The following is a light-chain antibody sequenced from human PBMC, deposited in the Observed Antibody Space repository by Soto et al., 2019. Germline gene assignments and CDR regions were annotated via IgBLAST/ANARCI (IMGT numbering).Light chain of an antibody. Sequence: DIQMTQSPSTLSASVGDRVTITCRASQSIVSWLAWYQQKPGKAPNLLIYDASTLENGVPSRFSGSGSGTEFTLTITSLQPDDFAIYYCQQYNTYWTFGQGTKVEIK. CDR2: DAS. V-gene: IGKV1-5*01. CDR3: QQYNTYWT. CDR1: QSIVSW. J-gene: IGKJ1*01.